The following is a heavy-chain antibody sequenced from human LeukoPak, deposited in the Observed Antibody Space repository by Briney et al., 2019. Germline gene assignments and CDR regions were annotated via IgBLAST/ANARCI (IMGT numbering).Heavy chain of an antibody. Sequence: SETLSLTCAVYGGSFSGYYWSWIRQPPGKGLEWIGEINHSGSTNYNPSLKSRVTISVDTSKNQFSLKLSSVTAADTAVYYCARGVRCRYLHLLSKYEFVYSGERALVTVSP. V-gene: IGHV4-34*01. D-gene: IGHD3-9*01. CDR2: INHSGST. J-gene: IGHJ4*02. CDR1: GGSFSGYY. CDR3: ARGVRCRYLHLLSKYEFVY.